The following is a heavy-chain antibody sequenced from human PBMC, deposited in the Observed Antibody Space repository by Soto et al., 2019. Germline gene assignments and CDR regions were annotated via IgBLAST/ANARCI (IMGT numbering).Heavy chain of an antibody. CDR1: GYTFANHC. J-gene: IGHJ4*02. V-gene: IGHV5-51*01. CDR2: IYPGDSDT. D-gene: IGHD3-9*01. Sequence: EVHLVPSGAEVIEPGESLKISCKGSGYTFANHCIAWVRQMPGKGLEWMGIIYPGDSDTRYSPSFQGQVTISADKSFSPAYLQWSSLKASDTARYFCARLELTGLDNWGQGTPVTVSS. CDR3: ARLELTGLDN.